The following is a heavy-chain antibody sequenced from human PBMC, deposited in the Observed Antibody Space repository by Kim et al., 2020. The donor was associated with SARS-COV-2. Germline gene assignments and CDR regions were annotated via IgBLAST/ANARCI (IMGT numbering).Heavy chain of an antibody. CDR3: ARERYGDYALDY. V-gene: IGHV4-59*01. D-gene: IGHD4-17*01. Sequence: NYNPTLKSRVTISVDTSKNQFSLKLSSVTAADTAVYYCARERYGDYALDYWGQGTLVTVSS. J-gene: IGHJ4*02.